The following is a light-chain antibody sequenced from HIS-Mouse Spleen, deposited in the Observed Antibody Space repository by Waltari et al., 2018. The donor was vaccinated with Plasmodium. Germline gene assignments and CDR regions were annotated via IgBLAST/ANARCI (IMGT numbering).Light chain of an antibody. CDR1: AFPNKY. Sequence: SYELTQPPSLSVSPGQTARLPCPGAAFPNKYAYWYQQKSGQAPVLVIYEDSKRHSGNPERFSGSSSGTMATLTISGAQVEDEADYYCYSTDSSGNHRVFGGGTKLTVL. J-gene: IGLJ3*02. V-gene: IGLV3-10*01. CDR2: EDS. CDR3: YSTDSSGNHRV.